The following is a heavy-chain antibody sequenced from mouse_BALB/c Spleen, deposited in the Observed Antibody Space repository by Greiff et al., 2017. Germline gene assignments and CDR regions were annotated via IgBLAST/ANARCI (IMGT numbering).Heavy chain of an antibody. D-gene: IGHD1-1*01. CDR3: ARGRDYYGSSYFWYFDV. CDR1: GFTFSSYA. V-gene: IGHV5-6-5*01. CDR2: ISSGGST. Sequence: EVMLVESGGGLVKPGGSLKLSCAASGFTFSSYAMSWVRQTPEKRLEWVASISSGGSTYYPDSVKGRFTISRDNARNILYLQMSSLRSEDTAMYYCARGRDYYGSSYFWYFDVWGAGTTVTVSS. J-gene: IGHJ1*01.